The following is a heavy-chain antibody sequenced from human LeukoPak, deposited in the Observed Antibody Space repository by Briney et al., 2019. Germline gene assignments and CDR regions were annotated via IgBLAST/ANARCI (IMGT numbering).Heavy chain of an antibody. CDR3: ARDGGYCSSTSCYTAFDI. J-gene: IGHJ3*02. V-gene: IGHV4-59*01. D-gene: IGHD2-2*02. CDR2: IYYSGST. Sequence: PSETLSLTCTVSGGSISSYYWSWIRQPPGKGLEWIGYIYYSGSTNYNPPLKSRVTISVDTSKNQFSLKLSSVTAADTAVYYCARDGGYCSSTSCYTAFDIWGQGTMVTVSS. CDR1: GGSISSYY.